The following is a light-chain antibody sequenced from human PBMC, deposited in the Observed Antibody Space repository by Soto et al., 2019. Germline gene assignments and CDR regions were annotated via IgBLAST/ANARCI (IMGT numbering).Light chain of an antibody. V-gene: IGKV1-9*01. J-gene: IGKJ3*01. CDR1: QGISSF. Sequence: IQLTQSPSSLSASVGDRVTITCRASQGISSFLAWYQQKPGKAPKLLIYGASTLQSGVPSRFSGSGSGTDFTLTLGSLQPEDFATYYCQQLNSYPIPFGPGTKVDIK. CDR2: GAS. CDR3: QQLNSYPIP.